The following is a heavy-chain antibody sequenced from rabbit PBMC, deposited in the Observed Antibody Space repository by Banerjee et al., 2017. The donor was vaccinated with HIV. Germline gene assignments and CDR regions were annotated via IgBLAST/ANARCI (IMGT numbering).Heavy chain of an antibody. V-gene: IGHV1S7*01. CDR3: ARISGWGGDL. CDR1: GFDFSSYY. Sequence: QLKETGGGLVQPGGSLTLSCNASGFDFSSYYMSWVRQAPGKGLEWIGYIDPVFGNTYYASWVNGRFTISSHNAQNTLYLQLNSLTAADTATYFCARISGWGGDLWGPGTLVTVS. D-gene: IGHD4-1*01. CDR2: IDPVFGNT. J-gene: IGHJ4*01.